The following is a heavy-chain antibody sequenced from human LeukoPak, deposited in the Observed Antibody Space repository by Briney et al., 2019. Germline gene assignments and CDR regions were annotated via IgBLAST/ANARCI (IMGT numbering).Heavy chain of an antibody. J-gene: IGHJ6*03. CDR1: GYTFTSYY. D-gene: IGHD6-6*01. CDR3: AREGSSSSSYYYYYMDV. V-gene: IGHV1-46*01. Sequence: GASVKVSCKASGYTFTSYYMHWVRQAPGQGLEWMGRINPSGGSTSYAQKFQGRVTMTRDTSTSTVYMELSSLRSEDTAVYYCAREGSSSSSYYYYYMDVWGKGTTVTVSS. CDR2: INPSGGST.